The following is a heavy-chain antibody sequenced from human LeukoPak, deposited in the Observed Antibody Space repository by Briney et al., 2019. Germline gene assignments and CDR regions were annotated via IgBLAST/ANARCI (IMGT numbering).Heavy chain of an antibody. CDR3: ARDQGTVNWFDP. D-gene: IGHD4-17*01. Sequence: ASVKVSCKASGYTFTSYGISWVRQAPGQGLEWMGWISAYNGNTNYAQKLQGRVTMTTDTSTSTAYMELSSLRSEDTAVYYCARDQGTVNWFDPWGQGTLVTVSS. J-gene: IGHJ5*02. CDR2: ISAYNGNT. V-gene: IGHV1-18*01. CDR1: GYTFTSYG.